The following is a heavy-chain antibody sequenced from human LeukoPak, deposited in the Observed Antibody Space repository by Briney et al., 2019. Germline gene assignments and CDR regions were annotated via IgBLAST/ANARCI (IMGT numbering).Heavy chain of an antibody. J-gene: IGHJ3*02. CDR1: GGSISSSNW. Sequence: SGTLSLTCAVSGGSISSSNWWSWVRQPPGKGLEWIGEIYHSGSTNYNPSLKSRVTISVDKSKNQFSLKLSSVTAADTAVYYCARGVLGYCSSTSCYGRQAHDAFDIWGQGTMVTVSS. V-gene: IGHV4-4*02. D-gene: IGHD2-2*01. CDR2: IYHSGST. CDR3: ARGVLGYCSSTSCYGRQAHDAFDI.